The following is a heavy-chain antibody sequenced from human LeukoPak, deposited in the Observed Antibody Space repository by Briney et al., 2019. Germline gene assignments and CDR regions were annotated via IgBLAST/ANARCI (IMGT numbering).Heavy chain of an antibody. V-gene: IGHV1-8*01. CDR3: ARGRGWGILDS. Sequence: ASVKVSCKTSGYPFTSYDIHWVRQAAGHGLEWMSWMTPNSEKRAYAQKFQDRVTMTTNTSIDTAYMELSSLTFDDTAIYYCARGRGWGILDSWGQGHLVTVSS. CDR2: MTPNSEKR. J-gene: IGHJ4*02. CDR1: GYPFTSYD. D-gene: IGHD6-19*01.